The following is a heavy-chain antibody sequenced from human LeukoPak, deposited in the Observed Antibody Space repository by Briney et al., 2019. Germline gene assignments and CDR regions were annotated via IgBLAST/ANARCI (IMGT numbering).Heavy chain of an antibody. Sequence: SQTLSLTCAISGDSVSSNSAAWNWIRQSPSRGLEWLGRTYYRSKWYNDYAVSVKSRITINPDTSKNQFSLKLSSVTAADTAVYYCASGAFWSGYYALDYWGQGTLVTVSS. CDR2: TYYRSKWYN. D-gene: IGHD3-3*01. J-gene: IGHJ4*02. V-gene: IGHV6-1*01. CDR3: ASGAFWSGYYALDY. CDR1: GDSVSSNSAA.